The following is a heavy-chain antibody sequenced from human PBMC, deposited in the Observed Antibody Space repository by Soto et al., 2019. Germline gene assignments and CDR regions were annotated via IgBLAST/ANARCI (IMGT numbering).Heavy chain of an antibody. V-gene: IGHV3-30-3*01. D-gene: IGHD3-10*01. Sequence: QVQLVESGGGVVQPGRSLRLSCAASGFTFSSYAMHWVRQAPGKGLEWVAVISYDGSNKYYADSVKGRFTISRDNSKNTRYLQMNSLRAEDTAVYYCARDGVRYYGMDVWGQGTTVTVSS. CDR2: ISYDGSNK. J-gene: IGHJ6*02. CDR1: GFTFSSYA. CDR3: ARDGVRYYGMDV.